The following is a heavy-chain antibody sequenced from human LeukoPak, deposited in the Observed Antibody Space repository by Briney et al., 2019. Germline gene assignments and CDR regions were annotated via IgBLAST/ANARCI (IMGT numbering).Heavy chain of an antibody. J-gene: IGHJ6*04. Sequence: GGSLRLSCAASGFTFSIYGMHWVRQAPGKGLEGVAVISYDGSNNYYAESVKGRFTISRDNSKNTLYLQMNSLRAEDTAVYYCAKAGYSSSWYYYYYGMDVWGKGTTVTVSS. CDR2: ISYDGSNN. V-gene: IGHV3-30*18. CDR3: AKAGYSSSWYYYYYGMDV. CDR1: GFTFSIYG. D-gene: IGHD6-13*01.